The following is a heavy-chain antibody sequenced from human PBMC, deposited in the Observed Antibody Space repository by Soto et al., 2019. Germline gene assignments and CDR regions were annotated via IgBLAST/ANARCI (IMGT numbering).Heavy chain of an antibody. CDR3: ARSTSEGFWCGYYYFDS. CDR1: GGSISSYY. D-gene: IGHD3-3*01. Sequence: SETLSLTCTVSGGSISSYYWSWIRQPPGKGLEWIGYIYYSGSTNYNPSLKSRVTISVDTSKNQFSLNLSSVTAADTAVYYCARSTSEGFWCGYYYFDSSG. V-gene: IGHV4-59*01. J-gene: IGHJ4*01. CDR2: IYYSGST.